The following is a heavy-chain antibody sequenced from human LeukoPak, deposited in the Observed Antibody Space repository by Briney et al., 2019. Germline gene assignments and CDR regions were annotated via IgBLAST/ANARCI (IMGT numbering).Heavy chain of an antibody. CDR2: IYYSGST. J-gene: IGHJ5*02. V-gene: IGHV4-59*01. CDR3: ARGGSWFDP. Sequence: SEPLSLTCTVSGGSIRTYYWSWIRQPPGKGLERIGYIYYSGSTNYNPSLESRVTISVDTSKNQFSLKLSSVTAADTAVYYCARGGSWFDPWGQGTLVIVSS. CDR1: GGSIRTYY.